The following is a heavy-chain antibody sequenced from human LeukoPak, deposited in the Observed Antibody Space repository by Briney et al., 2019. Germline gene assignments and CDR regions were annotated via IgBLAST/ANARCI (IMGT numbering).Heavy chain of an antibody. J-gene: IGHJ4*02. CDR3: ARYTHSSGFDY. CDR1: GFTFSSNW. Sequence: PGGSLRLSCAASGFTFSSNWMHWVRQAPGKGLVWVSRINEDGSTTNYADSVKGRSTIFRDNAKNTLYLQMNSLRAEDTAVYYCARYTHSSGFDYWGQGTLVTVSS. V-gene: IGHV3-74*01. D-gene: IGHD6-19*01. CDR2: INEDGSTT.